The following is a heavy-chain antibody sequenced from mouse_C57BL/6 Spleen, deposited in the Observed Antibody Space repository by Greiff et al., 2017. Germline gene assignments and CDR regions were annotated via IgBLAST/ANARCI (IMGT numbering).Heavy chain of an antibody. V-gene: IGHV1-72*01. CDR3: ARGGLKATVVATDWYFDV. CDR1: GYTFTSYW. Sequence: QVHVKQSGAELVKPGASVKLSCKASGYTFTSYWMHWVKQRPGRGLEWIGRIDPNSGGTKYNEKFKSKATLTVDKPSSTAYMQLSSLTSEDSAVYYCARGGLKATVVATDWYFDVWGTGTTVTVSS. J-gene: IGHJ1*03. CDR2: IDPNSGGT. D-gene: IGHD1-1*01.